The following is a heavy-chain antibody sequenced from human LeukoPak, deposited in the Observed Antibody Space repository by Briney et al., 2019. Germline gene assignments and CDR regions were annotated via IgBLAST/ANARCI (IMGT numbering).Heavy chain of an antibody. CDR3: ARVGSGSYGRVY. CDR1: GYTFASYG. D-gene: IGHD1-26*01. V-gene: IGHV1-18*01. Sequence: ASVKVSCKASGYTFASYGISWVRQAPGQGLEWMGWISAYDGNTNYAQKFQGRVTITADESTSTAYMELSSLRSEDTAVYYCARVGSGSYGRVYWGQGTLVTVSS. CDR2: ISAYDGNT. J-gene: IGHJ4*02.